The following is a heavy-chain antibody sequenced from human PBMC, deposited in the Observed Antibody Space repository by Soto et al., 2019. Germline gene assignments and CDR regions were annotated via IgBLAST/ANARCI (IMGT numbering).Heavy chain of an antibody. CDR3: ARDPPLGDGRYFDL. J-gene: IGHJ2*01. CDR2: IYKTETS. Sequence: LSLTCTVSGASIISGNHYWSWIRQPPGKGLQWIGYIYKTETSYYNPSLKSRVSISADKSKNQFSLQMTSVTAADTAVYYCARDPPLGDGRYFDLWGRGTLVTVSS. V-gene: IGHV4-30-4*01. CDR1: GASIISGNHY. D-gene: IGHD3-16*01.